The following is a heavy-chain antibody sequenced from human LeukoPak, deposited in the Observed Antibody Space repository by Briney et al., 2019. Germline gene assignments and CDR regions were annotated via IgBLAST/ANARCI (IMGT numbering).Heavy chain of an antibody. J-gene: IGHJ4*02. CDR3: ARFPIAVAGTGPLDY. CDR1: GFTSSSYG. Sequence: GGSLRLSCAASGFTSSSYGMHWVRQAPGKGLEWVAVIWYDGSNKYYADSVKGRFTISRDNSKNTLYLQMNSLRAEDTAVYYCARFPIAVAGTGPLDYWGQGTLVTVSS. V-gene: IGHV3-33*01. CDR2: IWYDGSNK. D-gene: IGHD6-19*01.